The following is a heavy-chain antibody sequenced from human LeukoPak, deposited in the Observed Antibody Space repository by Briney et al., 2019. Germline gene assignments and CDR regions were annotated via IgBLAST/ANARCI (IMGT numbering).Heavy chain of an antibody. CDR1: GFTVSSNY. CDR3: ARAPPRKYSSSWYSLAFDI. CDR2: IYSGGST. D-gene: IGHD6-13*01. Sequence: GGSLRLSCAASGFTVSSNYMSWVRQAPGKGLEWVSIIYSGGSTFYADSVKGRFTISRDNSKNTLYLQMNSLRAEDTAVYYCARAPPRKYSSSWYSLAFDIWGQGTMVTVSS. J-gene: IGHJ3*02. V-gene: IGHV3-53*01.